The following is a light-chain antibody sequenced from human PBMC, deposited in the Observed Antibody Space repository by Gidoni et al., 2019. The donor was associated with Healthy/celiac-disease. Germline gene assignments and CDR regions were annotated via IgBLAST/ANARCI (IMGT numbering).Light chain of an antibody. V-gene: IGKV4-1*01. J-gene: IGKJ4*01. Sequence: DIVMSQSPDSLAVALGERATINFHASPSVLYSYNNKNKLAWYKQKPGQPPKLLIYWASTRESGVPDRFSGSGSGTDFTLTISSLQDEDVAVYYCQQYYSTPRTFXGGTKVEIK. CDR1: PSVLYSYNNKNK. CDR3: QQYYSTPRT. CDR2: WAS.